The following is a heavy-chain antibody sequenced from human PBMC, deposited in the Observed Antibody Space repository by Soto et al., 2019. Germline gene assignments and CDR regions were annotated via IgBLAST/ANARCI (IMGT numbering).Heavy chain of an antibody. V-gene: IGHV3-30-3*01. CDR3: ARDRYSSSTLFDY. CDR2: ISDDGDNK. Sequence: QVQLVESGGGVVQPGRSLRLSCAASGFTLTNYAMHWVRQAPGKGLEWLGVISDDGDNKYYADSVKGRLTVSRDNSNYTLYLQMNSLRPEDTAVYYCARDRYSSSTLFDYWGQGTLVTVSS. J-gene: IGHJ4*02. D-gene: IGHD6-6*01. CDR1: GFTLTNYA.